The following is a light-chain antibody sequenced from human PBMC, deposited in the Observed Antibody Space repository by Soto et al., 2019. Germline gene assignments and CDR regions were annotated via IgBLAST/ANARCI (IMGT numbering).Light chain of an antibody. V-gene: IGLV2-14*01. J-gene: IGLJ1*01. CDR1: SSDVGGFDS. Sequence: QSVLTQPASVPGSPGQSITLSCTGTSSDVGGFDSVSWYQQHPGSAPKLMIYEVTNRPSGVSHRFSGSKSGNTASLTISGLQTEDEADYYCSSYTSSNTLVFGTGTKLTVL. CDR2: EVT. CDR3: SSYTSSNTLV.